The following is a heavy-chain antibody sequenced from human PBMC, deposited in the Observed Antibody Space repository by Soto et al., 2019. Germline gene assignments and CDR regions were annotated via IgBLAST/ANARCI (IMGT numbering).Heavy chain of an antibody. CDR3: ARDEFVVGTASDY. CDR2: ISAYNGNT. D-gene: IGHD6-25*01. CDR1: GYTFTSYG. V-gene: IGHV1-18*01. J-gene: IGHJ4*02. Sequence: QVQLVQSGAEVKKPGASVKVSCKASGYTFTSYGISWVRQAPGQGLEWMGWISAYNGNTNYAQKLQGRVTMTTDTSTSTPTMELRSLRSDDTAVYCCARDEFVVGTASDYWGQGTPVTVSS.